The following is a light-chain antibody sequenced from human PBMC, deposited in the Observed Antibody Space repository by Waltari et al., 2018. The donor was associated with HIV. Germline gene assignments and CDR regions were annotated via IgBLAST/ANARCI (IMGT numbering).Light chain of an antibody. Sequence: QLVLTQSPSASASLGPSVRRTSTLRSGHGTSGVAPPPQRPTKGPRYWMKVNRDGSHTNGYRIPDRFLGSSSAAERYLTISCRQSEDEAVYYCQTWAPRTGVFCSGTQLTVL. CDR3: QTWAPRTGV. CDR1: SGHGTSG. V-gene: IGLV4-69*01. J-gene: IGLJ3*02. CDR2: VNRDGSH.